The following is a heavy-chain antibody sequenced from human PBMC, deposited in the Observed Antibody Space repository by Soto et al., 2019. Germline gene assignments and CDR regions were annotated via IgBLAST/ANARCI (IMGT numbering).Heavy chain of an antibody. CDR2: IIPILGTA. V-gene: IGHV1-69*10. Sequence: SVKVSCKASGGTFSSYAISWVRQAPGQGLEWMGGIIPILGTANYAQKFQGRVTITADKSTSTAYMELSSLRSEDTAVYYCARGAGHYDILTGYPHAPFDYWGQGTLVTVSS. CDR3: ARGAGHYDILTGYPHAPFDY. J-gene: IGHJ4*02. D-gene: IGHD3-9*01. CDR1: GGTFSSYA.